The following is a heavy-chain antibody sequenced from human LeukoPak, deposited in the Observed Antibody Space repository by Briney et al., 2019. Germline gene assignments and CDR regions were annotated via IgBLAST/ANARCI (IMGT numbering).Heavy chain of an antibody. D-gene: IGHD1-1*01. CDR1: GFSFGEYA. V-gene: IGHV3-9*01. CDR2: ISYNGAFI. CDR3: AKVRGTLSSHFFFDY. J-gene: IGHJ4*01. Sequence: SLRLSCAASGFSFGEYAMHWVRQAPGKGLEWLSIISYNGAFIDYADSVKGRFTVSRDNAENSLFLHMNSLRPEDTAFYYCAKVRGTLSSHFFFDYWGQGIRVTVSS.